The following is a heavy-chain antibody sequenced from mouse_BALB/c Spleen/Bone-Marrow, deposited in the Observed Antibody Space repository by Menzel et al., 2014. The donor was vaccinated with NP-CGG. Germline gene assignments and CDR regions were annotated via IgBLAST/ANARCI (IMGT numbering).Heavy chain of an antibody. Sequence: VQLKQSGAELVRPGASVKRSCKASVYTFTSYRINWVKQRLGQGLEWIGNIYHSDSYTNYNQKFKDKATLTVDKSSSIAYIQLSSPTSEDSAINYYTRSDNYRYYDYWGQGTALTLPS. CDR3: TRSDNYRYYDY. CDR2: IYHSDSYT. J-gene: IGHJ2*01. V-gene: IGHV1-69*02. D-gene: IGHD2-14*01. CDR1: VYTFTSYR.